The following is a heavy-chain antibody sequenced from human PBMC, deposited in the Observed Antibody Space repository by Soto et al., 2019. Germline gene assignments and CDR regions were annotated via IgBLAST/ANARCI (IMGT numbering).Heavy chain of an antibody. CDR2: ISAYNGNT. Sequence: ASVKVSCKASGYTFTSYGISWARQAPGQGLEWMGWISAYNGNTNYAQKLQGRVTMTTDTSTSTAYMELRSLRSDDTAVYYCARGVRYSGYSQYDYWGQGTLVTVSS. V-gene: IGHV1-18*01. CDR3: ARGVRYSGYSQYDY. CDR1: GYTFTSYG. J-gene: IGHJ4*02. D-gene: IGHD5-12*01.